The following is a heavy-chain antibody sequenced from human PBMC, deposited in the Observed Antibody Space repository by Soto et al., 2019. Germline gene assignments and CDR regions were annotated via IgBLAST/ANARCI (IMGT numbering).Heavy chain of an antibody. CDR3: ARYPDSSGYYYYFDY. Sequence: QVQLQESGPGLVKPSETLSLTCTVSGGSISSYYWSWIRQPPGKGLEWIGYIYYSGSTNYNPSLTSRVTISVDTSKNQFSLKLSSVTAADTAVYYCARYPDSSGYYYYFDYWGQGTLVTVSS. V-gene: IGHV4-59*08. J-gene: IGHJ4*02. CDR2: IYYSGST. CDR1: GGSISSYY. D-gene: IGHD3-22*01.